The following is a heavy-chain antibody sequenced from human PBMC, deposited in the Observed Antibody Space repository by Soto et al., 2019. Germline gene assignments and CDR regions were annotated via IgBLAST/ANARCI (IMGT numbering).Heavy chain of an antibody. D-gene: IGHD3-22*01. CDR3: AKSVKPPYYYDSSGYFDY. J-gene: IGHJ4*02. CDR2: ISGSGGST. CDR1: GFTVSSYA. V-gene: IGHV3-23*01. Sequence: GGSLRLSCAGSGFTVSSYAMSWVRQAPGKGLEWVSAISGSGGSTYYADSVKGRFTISRDNSKNTLYLQMNSLRAEDAAVYYCAKSVKPPYYYDSSGYFDYWGQGTLVTVSS.